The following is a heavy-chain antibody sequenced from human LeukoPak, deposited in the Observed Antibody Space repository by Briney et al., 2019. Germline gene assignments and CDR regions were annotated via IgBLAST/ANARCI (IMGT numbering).Heavy chain of an antibody. V-gene: IGHV3-48*03. CDR2: ISVSGSTI. D-gene: IGHD3-10*01. J-gene: IGHJ4*02. Sequence: GGSLRLSCAASGFTSSSYEMNWVREAPGRGLEWGSYISVSGSTIYYADSVKGRFTISRDNAKNSLSLQMNSLRAEDTAVYYCARDFGNYWGQGTLVTVSS. CDR1: GFTSSSYE. CDR3: ARDFGNY.